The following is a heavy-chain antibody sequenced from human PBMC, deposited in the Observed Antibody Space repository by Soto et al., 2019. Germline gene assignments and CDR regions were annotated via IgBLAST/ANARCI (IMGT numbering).Heavy chain of an antibody. Sequence: GGSLRLSCAASGFTFSSYSMNWVRQAPGKGLEWVSSISSSSSYIYYADSVKGRFTISRDNAKNSLYLQMNSLRAEDTAVYYCARDDYDSSGYYPYWGQGTLVTVSS. D-gene: IGHD3-22*01. CDR3: ARDDYDSSGYYPY. CDR1: GFTFSSYS. V-gene: IGHV3-21*01. CDR2: ISSSSSYI. J-gene: IGHJ4*02.